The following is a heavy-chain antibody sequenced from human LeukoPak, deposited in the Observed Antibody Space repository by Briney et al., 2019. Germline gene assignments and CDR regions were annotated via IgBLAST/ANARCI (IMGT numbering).Heavy chain of an antibody. Sequence: GGSLRLSRAASGFTFSSYSMNWVRQAPGKGLEWVSSISSSSSYIYYADSVKGRFTISRDNAKNSLYLQMNSLRAEGTAVYYCARDQDYYGSGSQSLYDYWGQGTLVTVSS. CDR3: ARDQDYYGSGSQSLYDY. CDR1: GFTFSSYS. V-gene: IGHV3-21*01. CDR2: ISSSSSYI. J-gene: IGHJ4*02. D-gene: IGHD3-10*01.